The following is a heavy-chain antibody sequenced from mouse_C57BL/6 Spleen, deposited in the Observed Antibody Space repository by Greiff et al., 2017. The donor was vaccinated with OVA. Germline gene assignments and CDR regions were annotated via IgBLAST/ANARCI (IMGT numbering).Heavy chain of an antibody. D-gene: IGHD1-1*01. V-gene: IGHV1-81*01. CDR3: ARRDSTVVALYWYFDV. Sequence: VQLQQSGAELARPGASVKLSCKASGYTFTSYGISWVKQRTGQGLEWIGEIYPRSGNTYYNEKFKGKATLTADKSSSRAYMELRSLTSEDSAVYFCARRDSTVVALYWYFDVWGTGTTVTVSS. CDR1: GYTFTSYG. J-gene: IGHJ1*03. CDR2: IYPRSGNT.